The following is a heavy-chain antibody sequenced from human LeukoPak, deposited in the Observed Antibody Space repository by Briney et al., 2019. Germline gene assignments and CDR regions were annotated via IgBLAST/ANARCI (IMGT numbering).Heavy chain of an antibody. CDR3: AMRYDIWSGSYGWFDP. Sequence: GGSLRLSCAASGFTFNNYYMSWIRRAPGKGLEWISYISISGYSTYYADSVKGRFTISRDNAKNSLYLQMNNLRPEDTAFYYCAMRYDIWSGSYGWFDPWGQGILVTVSS. V-gene: IGHV3-11*04. CDR1: GFTFNNYY. CDR2: ISISGYST. J-gene: IGHJ5*02. D-gene: IGHD3-3*01.